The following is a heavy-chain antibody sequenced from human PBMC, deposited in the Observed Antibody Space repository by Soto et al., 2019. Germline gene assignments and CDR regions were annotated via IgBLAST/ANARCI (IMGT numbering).Heavy chain of an antibody. CDR2: IYYSGST. CDR1: GGSISSGDYY. V-gene: IGHV4-30-4*01. D-gene: IGHD3-22*01. Sequence: SETLSLTCTVSGGSISSGDYYWSWIRQPPGKGLEWIGYIYYSGSTYYNPSLKSRVTISVDTSKNQFSLKLSSVTAADTAVYYCASEPLIYDSRFLDYWGQGTLVTGAS. J-gene: IGHJ4*02. CDR3: ASEPLIYDSRFLDY.